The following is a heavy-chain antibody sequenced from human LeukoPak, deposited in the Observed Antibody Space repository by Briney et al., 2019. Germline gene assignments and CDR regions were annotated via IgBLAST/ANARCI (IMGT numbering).Heavy chain of an antibody. Sequence: SETLSLTCTVSGGSISSSSSSYYWGWIRQPPGKGLEWIGSIYYSGSTYYNPSLKSRVTISVDTSKNQFSLKLSSVTAADTAVYYCARGYCSGGSCRLYGLAFDYWGQGTLVTVSS. V-gene: IGHV4-39*01. CDR1: GGSISSSSSSYY. D-gene: IGHD2-15*01. J-gene: IGHJ4*02. CDR3: ARGYCSGGSCRLYGLAFDY. CDR2: IYYSGST.